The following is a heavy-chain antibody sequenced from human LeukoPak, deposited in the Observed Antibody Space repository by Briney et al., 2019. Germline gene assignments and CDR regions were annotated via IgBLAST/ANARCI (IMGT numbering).Heavy chain of an antibody. D-gene: IGHD3-16*01. CDR1: GFTFDDYA. V-gene: IGHV3-43D*03. CDR2: ISWDGGST. J-gene: IGHJ6*03. Sequence: GGSLRLSCAASGFTFDDYAMHWVRQAPGKGLEWVSLISWDGGSTYYADSVKGRFTISRDNSKNSLYLQMNSLRAEDTALYYCAKDMGGRTRAGDYYYMDVWGKGTTVTVSS. CDR3: AKDMGGRTRAGDYYYMDV.